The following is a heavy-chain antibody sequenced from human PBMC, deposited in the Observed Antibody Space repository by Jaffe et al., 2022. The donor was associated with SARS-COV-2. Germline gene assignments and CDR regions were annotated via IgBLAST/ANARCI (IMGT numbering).Heavy chain of an antibody. CDR2: IIPIFGTA. Sequence: QVQLVQSGAEVKKPGSSVKVSCKASGGTFSSYAISWVRQAPGQGLEWMGGIIPIFGTANYAQKFQGRVTITADESTSTAYMELSSLRSEDTAVYYCARQGSGYSKYYYYYGMDVWGQGTTVTVSS. CDR3: ARQGSGYSKYYYYYGMDV. J-gene: IGHJ6*02. V-gene: IGHV1-69*01. CDR1: GGTFSSYA. D-gene: IGHD3-3*01.